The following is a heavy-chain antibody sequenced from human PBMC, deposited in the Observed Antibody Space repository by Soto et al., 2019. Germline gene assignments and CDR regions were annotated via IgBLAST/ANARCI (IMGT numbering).Heavy chain of an antibody. CDR2: IWYDGSNK. CDR1: GFTFSSYG. Sequence: QVQLVESGGGVVQPGRSLRLSCAASGFTFSSYGMHWVRQAPGKGLEWVAVIWYDGSNKYYADSVKGRFTISRDNSKNTLYLKMNGGRAEDTAVYYCAREWAVRGGAFDLWGRGTLVTVSS. CDR3: AREWAVRGGAFDL. J-gene: IGHJ2*01. D-gene: IGHD3-10*01. V-gene: IGHV3-33*01.